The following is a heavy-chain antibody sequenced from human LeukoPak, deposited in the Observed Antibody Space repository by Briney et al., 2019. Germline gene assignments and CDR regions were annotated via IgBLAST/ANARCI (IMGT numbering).Heavy chain of an antibody. Sequence: GGSLRLSCATSGFTFSSYSMNWVRQAPGKGLEWVSSISSSSSSIYYADSVKGRLTISKDNAKNSLYLQMNSLRAEDTAIYYCARDPGRGFDSWGQGTLVTVSS. CDR1: GFTFSSYS. V-gene: IGHV3-21*01. D-gene: IGHD2-15*01. CDR2: ISSSSSSI. CDR3: ARDPGRGFDS. J-gene: IGHJ4*02.